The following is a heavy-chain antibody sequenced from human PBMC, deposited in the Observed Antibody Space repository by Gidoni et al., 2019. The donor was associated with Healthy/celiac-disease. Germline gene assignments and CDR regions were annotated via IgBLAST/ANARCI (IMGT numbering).Heavy chain of an antibody. CDR2: IYYSGST. V-gene: IGHV4-39*01. CDR1: GGSISSSSYY. D-gene: IGHD5-12*01. CDR3: ASGYSGYDLGGYYFDY. Sequence: QLQLQESGPGLVKPSETLSLTCTVSGGSISSSSYYWGWIRQPPGKGLEWIGSIYYSGSTYSNPSLKSRVTISVDTSKNQFSLKLSSVTAADTAVYYCASGYSGYDLGGYYFDYWGQGTLVTVSS. J-gene: IGHJ4*02.